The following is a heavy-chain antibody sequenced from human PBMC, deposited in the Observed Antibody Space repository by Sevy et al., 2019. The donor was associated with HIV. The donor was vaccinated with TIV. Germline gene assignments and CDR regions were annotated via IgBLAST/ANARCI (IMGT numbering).Heavy chain of an antibody. CDR2: ISGSGGST. D-gene: IGHD3-22*01. CDR3: ASGDRTFYGLDV. V-gene: IGHV3-23*01. Sequence: GGSLRLSCLASGFKFSDYYMTWVRQAPGKGLEWVSGISGSGGSTYYADSLKGRFTIFRDNSKSTVHLQMNSLRAEDTAVYYCASGDRTFYGLDVWGQGTTVTVS. J-gene: IGHJ6*02. CDR1: GFKFSDYY.